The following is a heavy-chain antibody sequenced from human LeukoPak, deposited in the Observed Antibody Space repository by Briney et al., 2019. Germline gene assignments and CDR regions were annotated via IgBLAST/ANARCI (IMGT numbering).Heavy chain of an antibody. Sequence: SETLSLTCAVYGGSFSGYYWSWIRQPPGKGLEWIGEINHSGSTNYNPSLKSRVTISVDTSKNQFSPKLSSVTAADTAVYYCARGGRAFDIWGQGTMVTVSS. CDR1: GGSFSGYY. CDR3: ARGGRAFDI. V-gene: IGHV4-34*01. J-gene: IGHJ3*02. CDR2: INHSGST.